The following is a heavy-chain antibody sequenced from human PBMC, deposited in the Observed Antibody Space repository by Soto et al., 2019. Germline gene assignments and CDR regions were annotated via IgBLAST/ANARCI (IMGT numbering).Heavy chain of an antibody. CDR3: ARAPGPAAKALSYYYYMDV. V-gene: IGHV1-8*01. D-gene: IGHD2-2*01. J-gene: IGHJ6*03. CDR2: MNPNSGNT. CDR1: GYTFTSYD. Sequence: ASVKVSCKASGYTFTSYDINWVRQATGQGLEWMGWMNPNSGNTGYAQKFQGRVTMTRNTSISTAYMELSSLRSEDTAVYYCARAPGPAAKALSYYYYMDVWGKGTTVTVSS.